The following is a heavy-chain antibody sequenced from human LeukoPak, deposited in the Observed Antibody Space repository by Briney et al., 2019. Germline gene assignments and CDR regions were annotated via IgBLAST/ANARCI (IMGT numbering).Heavy chain of an antibody. CDR2: IWYDGSNK. Sequence: GRSLRLSCAASGFTFSSYGMHWVRQAPGKGLEWVAVIWYDGSNKYYADSVKGRFTISRDNSKNTLYLRMSSLRAADTAMYFCVRMRGSERRHCFDYWSQGALLIVSS. CDR1: GFTFSSYG. J-gene: IGHJ4*02. CDR3: VRMRGSERRHCFDY. D-gene: IGHD2-15*01. V-gene: IGHV3-33*01.